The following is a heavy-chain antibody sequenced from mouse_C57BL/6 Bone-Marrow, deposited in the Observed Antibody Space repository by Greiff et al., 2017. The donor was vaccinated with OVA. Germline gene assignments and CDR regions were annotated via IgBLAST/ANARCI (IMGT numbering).Heavy chain of an antibody. CDR2: INPNNGGT. Sequence: EVKLQESGPELVKPGASVKMSCKASGYTFTDYNMHWVKQSHGKSLEWIGYINPNNGGTSYNQKFKGKATLTVNKSSSTAYMELRSLTSEDSAVYYCARSYYGSSFSYWYFDVWGTGTTVTVSS. V-gene: IGHV1-22*01. CDR1: GYTFTDYN. CDR3: ARSYYGSSFSYWYFDV. D-gene: IGHD1-1*01. J-gene: IGHJ1*03.